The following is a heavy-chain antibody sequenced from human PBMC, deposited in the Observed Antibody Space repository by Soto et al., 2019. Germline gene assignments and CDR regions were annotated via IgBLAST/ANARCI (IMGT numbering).Heavy chain of an antibody. D-gene: IGHD6-13*01. CDR1: GGSFSGYY. Sequence: LSETLSLTCAVYGGSFSGYYWSWIRQPPGKGLEWIGEINHSGSTNYNPSLKSRVTISVDTSKNQFSLKLSSVTAADTAVYYCARGTAAAKNDYWGQGTLVTVSS. J-gene: IGHJ4*02. CDR3: ARGTAAAKNDY. CDR2: INHSGST. V-gene: IGHV4-34*01.